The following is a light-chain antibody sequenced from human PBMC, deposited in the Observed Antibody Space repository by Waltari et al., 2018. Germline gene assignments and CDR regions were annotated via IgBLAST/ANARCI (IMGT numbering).Light chain of an antibody. CDR2: VNSDGIY. CDR1: SAHSTYT. CDR3: ASWDESHYV. Sequence: QVVLTQSPSASASLGASVKLTCTLSSAHSTYTIAWHQQQPEKGPRFLMKVNSDGIYTKWDGIPDRFSGSSLGAERYLTISSLQSEDEGVYYCASWDESHYVFGSGTRVTVV. J-gene: IGLJ1*01. V-gene: IGLV4-69*01.